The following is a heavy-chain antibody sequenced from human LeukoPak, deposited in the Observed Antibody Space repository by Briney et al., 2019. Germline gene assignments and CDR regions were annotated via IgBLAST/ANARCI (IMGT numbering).Heavy chain of an antibody. CDR1: GYTFTSYD. CDR3: ARAKQRQRLLSLGY. CDR2: VNPNSGNT. Sequence: ASVKVSCKASGYTFTSYDINWVRQATGQGLEWMGWVNPNSGNTGYAQKFQGRVTMTRNTSISTAYMELSSLRSEDTAVYYCARAKQRQRLLSLGYWGQGTLVTVSS. V-gene: IGHV1-8*01. J-gene: IGHJ4*02. D-gene: IGHD2-2*01.